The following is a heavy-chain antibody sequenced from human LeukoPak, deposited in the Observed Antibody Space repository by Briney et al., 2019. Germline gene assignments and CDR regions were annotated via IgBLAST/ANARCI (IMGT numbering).Heavy chain of an antibody. CDR1: GYTFTSYD. CDR2: INPNSGGT. Sequence: ASVKVSCKASGYTFTSYDINWVRQATGQGLEWMGWINPNSGGTNYAQKFQGRVTMTRDTFISTAYMELSRLRSDDTAVYYCARLALQEVGATQTYYLDYWGQGTLVTVSS. V-gene: IGHV1-2*02. J-gene: IGHJ4*02. CDR3: ARLALQEVGATQTYYLDY. D-gene: IGHD1-26*01.